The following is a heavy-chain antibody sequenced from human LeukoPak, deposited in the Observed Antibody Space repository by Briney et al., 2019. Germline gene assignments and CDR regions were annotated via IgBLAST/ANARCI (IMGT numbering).Heavy chain of an antibody. V-gene: IGHV3-23*01. J-gene: IGHJ4*02. CDR3: AKMIAAVGNLDY. CDR1: GFTFSSYA. Sequence: GGSLRLSCAASGFTFSSYAVSWVRQAPGKGLEWVSAISGSGGSTHHADSVKGRFTISRDNSKNTLYLQMNSLRAEDTAVYYCAKMIAAVGNLDYWGQGTLVTVSS. CDR2: ISGSGGST. D-gene: IGHD6-13*01.